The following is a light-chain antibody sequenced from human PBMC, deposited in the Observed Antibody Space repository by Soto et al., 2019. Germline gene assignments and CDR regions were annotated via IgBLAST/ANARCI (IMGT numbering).Light chain of an antibody. V-gene: IGLV2-14*01. Sequence: QSALTQPASVSGSPGQSITISCTGTSSDVGGYNFVSWYQQHPGKAPKLMIYEVTNRPSGVSSRFSGSKSGNTASLTTSGLQTEDEADYFCSSYTRQNTRVFGGGTKLTVL. CDR3: SSYTRQNTRV. CDR2: EVT. CDR1: SSDVGGYNF. J-gene: IGLJ3*02.